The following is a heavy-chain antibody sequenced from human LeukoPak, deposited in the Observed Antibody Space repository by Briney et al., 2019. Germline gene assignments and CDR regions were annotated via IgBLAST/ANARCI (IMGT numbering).Heavy chain of an antibody. V-gene: IGHV3-23*01. CDR1: GFTFSSYA. CDR2: ITSGRST. Sequence: GGSLRLSCAASGFTFSSYAMSWVRQAPGKGLEWVSTITSGRSTYYADSVKGRFTISRDNFNNTLYLHMSRLRPEDTAVYYCAKVAIVGATTACFEYWGQGTLVTVSS. J-gene: IGHJ4*02. D-gene: IGHD1-26*01. CDR3: AKVAIVGATTACFEY.